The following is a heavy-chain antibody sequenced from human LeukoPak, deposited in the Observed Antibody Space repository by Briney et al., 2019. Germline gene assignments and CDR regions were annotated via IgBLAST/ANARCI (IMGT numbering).Heavy chain of an antibody. D-gene: IGHD6-19*01. J-gene: IGHJ5*02. CDR3: ARGSSSGWYGGWFDP. CDR2: IYYSGRT. CDR1: GGSISSSSYY. V-gene: IGHV4-39*01. Sequence: SETLSLTCTVSGGSISSSSYYWGWIRQPPGKGLEWIGSIYYSGRTYYSPPLKSRVTISVDTSKNQISLKLSSVTAADTAVYYCARGSSSGWYGGWFDPWGQGTLVTVSS.